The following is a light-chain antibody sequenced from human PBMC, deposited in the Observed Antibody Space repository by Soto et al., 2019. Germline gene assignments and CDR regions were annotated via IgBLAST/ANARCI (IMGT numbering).Light chain of an antibody. J-gene: IGKJ2*01. CDR2: AAS. CDR3: QQSYSTPPVWMYT. V-gene: IGKV1-39*01. Sequence: DLQMTQSPSSLSASVGDRVTITCRASQSISSYLNWYQQKPGKAPKLLIYAASSLQSGVPSRFSGSGSGTDFTLTISSLQPEDFATYYCQQSYSTPPVWMYTFGQGTKLEIK. CDR1: QSISSY.